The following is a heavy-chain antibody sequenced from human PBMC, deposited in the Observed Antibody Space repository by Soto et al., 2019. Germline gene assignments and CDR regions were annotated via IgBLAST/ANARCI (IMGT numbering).Heavy chain of an antibody. CDR1: GFTLRTYD. D-gene: IGHD6-19*01. CDR2: IGSAADT. V-gene: IGHV3-13*01. J-gene: IGHJ6*03. Sequence: EVQLVASGGGLVQPGGSLRLSCVASGFTLRTYDIHWVRQAPGKGLEWVSGIGSAADTYHPGSVRGRFTISREDANNFLYLQMNNLRAVDTAVYYCVRERAVAEPPDYYYFYYMNLWGKGTTVTVSS. CDR3: VRERAVAEPPDYYYFYYMNL.